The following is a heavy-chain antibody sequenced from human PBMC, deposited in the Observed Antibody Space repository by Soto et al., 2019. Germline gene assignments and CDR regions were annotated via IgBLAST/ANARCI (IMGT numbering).Heavy chain of an antibody. CDR2: IYGSGGT. CDR1: GFSISDYF. CDR3: ARFNPDGHKSLDY. J-gene: IGHJ4*02. V-gene: IGHV4-59*08. Sequence: SSETLSLTCPVSGFSISDYFWSWIRQPPGEGLEYIGYIYGSGGTNYNPSLKSRVAISVDTSQSHFSLKLSSVTAADTAVYYCARFNPDGHKSLDYWGLGTLVTVSS.